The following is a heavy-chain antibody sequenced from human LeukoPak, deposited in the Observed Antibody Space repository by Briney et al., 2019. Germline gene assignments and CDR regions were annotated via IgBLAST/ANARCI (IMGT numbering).Heavy chain of an antibody. CDR2: IYYSGST. CDR1: GGSICSYY. D-gene: IGHD7-27*01. V-gene: IGHV4-59*01. Sequence: SETLSLTCTVSGGSICSYYWSWIRQPPGKGLEWIGYIYYSGSTNYNPSLKSRVTISVDSPQNQFSLKLSSVTAADTAVDYCARERGDRDTFDIWGQGTMVTVSS. CDR3: ARERGDRDTFDI. J-gene: IGHJ3*02.